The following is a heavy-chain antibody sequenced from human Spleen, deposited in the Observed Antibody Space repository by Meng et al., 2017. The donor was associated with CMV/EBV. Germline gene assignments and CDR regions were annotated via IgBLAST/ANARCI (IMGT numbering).Heavy chain of an antibody. CDR3: ARGGEEAMALFDS. CDR1: GGTFSSHI. J-gene: IGHJ4*02. D-gene: IGHD5-18*01. V-gene: IGHV1-69*02. CDR2: IIPILGVA. Sequence: SVKVSCKASGGTFSSHIFSWVRQATGQGLDWMGRIIPILGVANYAQKFQDRVTITADESTSTAYMELSSLRSEDTAVYYCARGGEEAMALFDSWGQGTLVTVSS.